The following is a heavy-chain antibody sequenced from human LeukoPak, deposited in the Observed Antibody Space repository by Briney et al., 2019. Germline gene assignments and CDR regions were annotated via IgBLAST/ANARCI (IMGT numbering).Heavy chain of an antibody. Sequence: TGGSLRLSCAASDFTFSGYAMSWVRHAPGQGLEWVSGHSGSGGSPFYSDSVRGRFIISRDNSQNTVYLQMNSLRAEATDLYYCAKGKTHYYGPGDSWGQGTLVTVSS. CDR2: HSGSGGSP. D-gene: IGHD3-10*01. V-gene: IGHV3-23*01. CDR1: DFTFSGYA. CDR3: AKGKTHYYGPGDS. J-gene: IGHJ4*02.